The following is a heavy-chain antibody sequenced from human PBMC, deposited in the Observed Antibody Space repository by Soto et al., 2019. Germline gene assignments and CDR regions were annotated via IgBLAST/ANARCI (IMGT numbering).Heavy chain of an antibody. CDR2: ISAYNGNT. V-gene: IGHV1-18*01. CDR1: GYTFTTYG. D-gene: IGHD6-19*01. CDR3: AREGQVADTIYFQH. Sequence: QVQLVQSGAEVKKPGASVKVSCKASGYTFTTYGISWVRQAPGQGLEWMGWISAYNGNTRYAQNLQGRVTMTTDTXXSTAYMELRSLRSDDTAVYYCAREGQVADTIYFQHWGQGTLVTVSS. J-gene: IGHJ1*01.